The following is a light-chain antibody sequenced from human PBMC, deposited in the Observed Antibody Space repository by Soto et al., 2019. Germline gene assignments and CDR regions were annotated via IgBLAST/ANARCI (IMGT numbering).Light chain of an antibody. CDR1: SSDVGSYNL. V-gene: IGLV2-14*02. Sequence: QSALTQPASVSGSPGQSITISCTGTSSDVGSYNLVSWYQQHPGKAPKLMIYEGSKRPSGVSNRFSGSKSGNTASLTISGLQPEDEADYYCNSYTSRYTFVLGTGTKVTVL. CDR2: EGS. J-gene: IGLJ1*01. CDR3: NSYTSRYTFV.